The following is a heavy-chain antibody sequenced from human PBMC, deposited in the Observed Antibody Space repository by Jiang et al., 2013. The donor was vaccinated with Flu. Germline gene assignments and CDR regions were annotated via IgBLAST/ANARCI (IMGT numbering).Heavy chain of an antibody. Sequence: KPTQTLTLTCTFSGFSLSTSGMRVSWIRQPPGKALEWLARIDWDDDKFYSTSLKTRLTISKDTSKNQVVLTMTNMDPVDTATYYCARTLDFWSGYYAHFDYWGQGTLVTVSS. CDR3: ARTLDFWSGYYAHFDY. CDR1: GFSLSTSGMR. D-gene: IGHD3-3*01. V-gene: IGHV2-70*04. J-gene: IGHJ4*02. CDR2: IDWDDDK.